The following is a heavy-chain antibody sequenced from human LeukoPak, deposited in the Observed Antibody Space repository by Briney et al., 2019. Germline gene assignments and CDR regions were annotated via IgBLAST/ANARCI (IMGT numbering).Heavy chain of an antibody. J-gene: IGHJ4*02. Sequence: GGSLRLSCAASGFTFNSYGMHWVRQAPGKGLEWVAVISYDGSNKYYADFVKGRFTISRDNSKNTLSLQMNGLIPEDTAVYYCAKSVASDAYWGQGTLVTVSS. CDR1: GFTFNSYG. CDR2: ISYDGSNK. V-gene: IGHV3-30*18. D-gene: IGHD5-12*01. CDR3: AKSVASDAY.